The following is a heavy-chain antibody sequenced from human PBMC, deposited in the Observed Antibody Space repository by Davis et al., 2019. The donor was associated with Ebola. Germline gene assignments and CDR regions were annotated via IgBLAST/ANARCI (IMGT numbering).Heavy chain of an antibody. CDR2: MYPGDSDI. J-gene: IGHJ3*02. D-gene: IGHD5-24*01. CDR3: ATLRRAITGFDDGYDI. CDR1: GYSFSSFW. Sequence: PGGSLRLSCKTPGYSFSSFWNAWVRQVPGKGLEWVGIMYPGDSDIRYSPSFEGQVTISADKSNKTAFLQWSSLKASDTAIYYCATLRRAITGFDDGYDIWGQGTMVTVSS. V-gene: IGHV5-51*01.